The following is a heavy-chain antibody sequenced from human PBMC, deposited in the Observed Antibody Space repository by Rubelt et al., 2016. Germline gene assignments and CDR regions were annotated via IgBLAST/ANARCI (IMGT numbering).Heavy chain of an antibody. D-gene: IGHD2-2*01. V-gene: IGHV1-69*04. Sequence: GLEWMGRIIPSFGIADSAQQFQGRVTITADKSTSTAYMELSSLRSEDTAVYYCARDRGACSSTSCYGDYYGMDVWGQGTTVTVSS. CDR3: ARDRGACSSTSCYGDYYGMDV. CDR2: IIPSFGIA. J-gene: IGHJ6*02.